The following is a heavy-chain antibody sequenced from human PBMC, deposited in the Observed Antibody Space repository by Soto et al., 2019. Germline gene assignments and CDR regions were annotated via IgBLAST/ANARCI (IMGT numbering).Heavy chain of an antibody. V-gene: IGHV1-69*01. D-gene: IGHD3-22*01. CDR1: GGTFRKYA. CDR2: TIPMFGTP. CDR3: ARPLRDRNYYYGMAV. J-gene: IGHJ6*02. Sequence: QVQLVQSGAEMQQPGASVRVSCKASGGTFRKYAFSWVRQAPGQGLEWLGGTIPMFGTPNSAQKFQGRVAISADESTATVYMELSSLRSEDTAVYFCARPLRDRNYYYGMAVWGQGTTVTVSS.